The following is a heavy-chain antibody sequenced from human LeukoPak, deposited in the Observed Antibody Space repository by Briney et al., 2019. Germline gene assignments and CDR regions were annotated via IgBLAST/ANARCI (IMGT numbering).Heavy chain of an antibody. D-gene: IGHD3-22*01. J-gene: IGHJ4*02. Sequence: PGGSLRLSCSASGSSFSNYPMHWVRQAPGKGLEYVSAISSDGVNTYYADSVKDRFTISRDNSKNTLYLQMSSLRAEDTAVYHCVRRDSSGPYSYWGQGTLVTVSS. V-gene: IGHV3-64D*09. CDR2: ISSDGVNT. CDR1: GSSFSNYP. CDR3: VRRDSSGPYSY.